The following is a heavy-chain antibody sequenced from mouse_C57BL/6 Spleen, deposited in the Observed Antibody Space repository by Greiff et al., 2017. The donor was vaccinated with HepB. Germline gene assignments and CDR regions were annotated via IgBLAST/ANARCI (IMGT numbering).Heavy chain of an antibody. CDR2: IDPSDSYT. V-gene: IGHV1-59*01. CDR3: ARRSGNSDY. J-gene: IGHJ2*01. CDR1: GYTFTSYW. Sequence: QVQLQQPGAELVRPGTSVKLSCKASGYTFTSYWMHWVKQRPGQGLEWIGVIDPSDSYTNYNQKFKGKATLTVDTSSSTAYMQLSSLTSEDSAVYYCARRSGNSDYWGQGTTLTVSS. D-gene: IGHD1-3*01.